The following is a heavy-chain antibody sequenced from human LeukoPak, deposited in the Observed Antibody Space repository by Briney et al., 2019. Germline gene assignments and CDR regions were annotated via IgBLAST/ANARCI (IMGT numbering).Heavy chain of an antibody. CDR3: ARDLSMVRGVEGYYYYMDV. D-gene: IGHD3-10*01. V-gene: IGHV1-69*05. Sequence: SVKVSCKASGGTFSSYAISWLRQAPGQGLEWLGGILPIFGTANYAQKFHGRVTITTDESTSTAYMELSSLRSEDTAVYYCARDLSMVRGVEGYYYYMDVWGKGTTVTVSS. CDR1: GGTFSSYA. CDR2: ILPIFGTA. J-gene: IGHJ6*03.